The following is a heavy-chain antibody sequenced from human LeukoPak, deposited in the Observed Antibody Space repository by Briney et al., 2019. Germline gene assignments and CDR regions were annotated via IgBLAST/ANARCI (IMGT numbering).Heavy chain of an antibody. J-gene: IGHJ4*02. D-gene: IGHD3-16*02. CDR3: AREITFGGVIVNDY. CDR2: IYTSGST. V-gene: IGHV4-4*07. Sequence: PSETLSLTCTVSGGSISSYYWSWIRQPAGKGLEWIGRIYTSGSTNYNPSLKSRVTMSVDTSKNQFSLKLSSVTAADTAVYYCAREITFGGVIVNDYWGQETLVTVSS. CDR1: GGSISSYY.